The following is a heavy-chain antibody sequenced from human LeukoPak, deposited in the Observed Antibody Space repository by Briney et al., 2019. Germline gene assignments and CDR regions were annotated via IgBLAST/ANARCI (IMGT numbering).Heavy chain of an antibody. J-gene: IGHJ4*02. V-gene: IGHV3-23*01. CDR2: ICGSGGST. Sequence: PGGSLRLSCAASGFSFSSYAMSGVRQAPGKGREWVSGICGSGGSTYYADSVKGRFTLSRDTFKNTLNLQMKSLRAGGTAVYYCSITQRVISPARFEYWGQGTLVTVSS. D-gene: IGHD2-21*01. CDR3: SITQRVISPARFEY. CDR1: GFSFSSYA.